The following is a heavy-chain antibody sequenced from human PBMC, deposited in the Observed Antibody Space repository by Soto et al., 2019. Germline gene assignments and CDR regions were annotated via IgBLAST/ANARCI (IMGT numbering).Heavy chain of an antibody. V-gene: IGHV4-59*01. J-gene: IGHJ4*02. CDR3: ARSYSSNRGFFDY. CDR1: GGSISSYY. D-gene: IGHD6-13*01. Sequence: SETLSLTCTVSGGSISSYYWSWIRQPPGKGLEWIGYIYYSGSTNYNPSLKSRVTMSVDTSKNQFSLKLSSVTAADTAVYYCARSYSSNRGFFDYWGQGTLVNFSS. CDR2: IYYSGST.